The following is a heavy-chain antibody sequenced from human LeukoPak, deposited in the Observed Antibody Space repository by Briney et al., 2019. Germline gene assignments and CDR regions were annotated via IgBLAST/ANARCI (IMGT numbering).Heavy chain of an antibody. V-gene: IGHV4-59*01. CDR1: GGSISTYY. CDR3: ARSRVGGLTDFDS. Sequence: PSETLSLTCTVSGGSISTYYWTWIRQPPGKGLEWIGYIYYSGSTNYNPSLKSRVTISVDTSKNQFSLKLRSVTAADPAVYYCARSRVGGLTDFDSWGQGALVTVSS. CDR2: IYYSGST. D-gene: IGHD4/OR15-4a*01. J-gene: IGHJ4*02.